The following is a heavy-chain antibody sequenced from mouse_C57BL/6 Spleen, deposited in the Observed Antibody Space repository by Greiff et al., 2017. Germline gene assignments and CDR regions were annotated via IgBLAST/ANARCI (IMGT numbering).Heavy chain of an antibody. V-gene: IGHV1-54*01. CDR2: INPGSGGT. J-gene: IGHJ2*01. Sequence: QVQLQQSGAELVRPGTSVKVSCKASGYAFTNYLIEWVKQRPGQGLEWIGVINPGSGGTNYNETFKGKATLTADKSSSTAYMQLSSLTSEDSAVYFCARGGDSDYFDDWGQGTTRTVSS. CDR1: GYAFTNYL. CDR3: ARGGDSDYFDD.